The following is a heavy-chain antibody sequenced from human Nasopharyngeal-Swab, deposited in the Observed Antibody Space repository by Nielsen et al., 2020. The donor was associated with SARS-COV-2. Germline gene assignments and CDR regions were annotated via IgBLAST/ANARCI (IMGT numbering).Heavy chain of an antibody. D-gene: IGHD5-24*01. J-gene: IGHJ4*02. CDR2: INHSGST. CDR1: GGSFSGYY. Sequence: ETLSLTCAVSGGSFSGYYWSWIRQPPGKGLEWVGEINHSGSTNYNPSLKNRVTISVDTSKNQFSLKLSSVTAADTAVYYCARGLLLGRWLQTREGRIDYWGQGTLVTVSS. V-gene: IGHV4-34*01. CDR3: ARGLLLGRWLQTREGRIDY.